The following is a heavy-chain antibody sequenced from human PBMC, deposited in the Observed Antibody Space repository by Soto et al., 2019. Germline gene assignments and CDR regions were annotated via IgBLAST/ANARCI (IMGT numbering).Heavy chain of an antibody. Sequence: QVQLQESGPKLVRPSETLSLTCTVSGGSVNSHHYYWSWIRQPPGKGLEWIGYTYYIGSTNYSPSLKCRVTISVDPSKNQFSLRLISVTAADTAFFYCARDTEILWFGELFTWGQGTLVTVSS. V-gene: IGHV4-61*01. CDR3: ARDTEILWFGELFT. CDR1: GGSVNSHHYY. J-gene: IGHJ5*02. D-gene: IGHD3-10*01. CDR2: TYYIGST.